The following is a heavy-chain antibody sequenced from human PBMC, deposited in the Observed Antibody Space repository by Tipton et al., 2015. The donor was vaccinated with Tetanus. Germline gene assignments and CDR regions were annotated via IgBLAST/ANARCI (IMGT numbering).Heavy chain of an antibody. D-gene: IGHD6-6*01. Sequence: AASGFTFSNSAMHWVRQAPGKGLEWVSFLSSDGTHDYYADSAKGRFTISRDNSKNTVYLQMDSLRPEDTAVFYCAKDRKYYFDSWGQGTLVTVSS. CDR3: AKDRKYYFDS. V-gene: IGHV3-30*04. J-gene: IGHJ4*02. CDR2: LSSDGTHD. CDR1: GFTFSNSA.